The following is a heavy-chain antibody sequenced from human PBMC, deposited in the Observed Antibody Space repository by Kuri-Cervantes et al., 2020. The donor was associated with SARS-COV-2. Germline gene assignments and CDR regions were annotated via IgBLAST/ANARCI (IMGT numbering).Heavy chain of an antibody. J-gene: IGHJ4*02. CDR1: GFTFSSYA. CDR2: ISYDGSNK. CDR3: VRDGDHWNFDY. Sequence: GGSLRLSCAASGFTFSSYAMHWVRRAPGKGLEWVAVISYDGSNKYYADSVKGRFTISRDNAKNMLFLQMNSLRAEDTAVYYCVRDGDHWNFDYWGQGTLVTVSS. V-gene: IGHV3-30-3*01. D-gene: IGHD1-1*01.